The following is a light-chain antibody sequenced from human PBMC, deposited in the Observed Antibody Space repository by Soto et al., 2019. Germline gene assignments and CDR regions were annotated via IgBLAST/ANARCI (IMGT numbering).Light chain of an antibody. CDR3: QQSGRP. V-gene: IGKV3-20*01. CDR1: QSVSNNY. CDR2: GAS. Sequence: EIVLTQSPGTLSLSPGERATLSCRASQSVSNNYLACYQQKPGQAPRLLIYGASRRATGIPDGFTGSGSGTDFTLTISRLEPEDSAVYYCQQSGRPFGQGTKVDIK. J-gene: IGKJ1*01.